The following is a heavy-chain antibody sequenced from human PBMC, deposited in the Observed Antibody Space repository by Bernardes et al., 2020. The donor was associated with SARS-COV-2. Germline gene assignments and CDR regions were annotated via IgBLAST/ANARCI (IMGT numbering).Heavy chain of an antibody. Sequence: SETLSLTCTVSGGSISSYYWGWIRQSPGKGLEWIGHIYYSRSSNYNPSLKSRVTISVDTSKNQFSLKLSSVTAADTAVYYCARLIAVTGMSDYFDSWGQGTLVTVSS. CDR1: GGSISSYY. J-gene: IGHJ4*02. V-gene: IGHV4-59*08. CDR3: ARLIAVTGMSDYFDS. D-gene: IGHD6-19*01. CDR2: IYYSRSS.